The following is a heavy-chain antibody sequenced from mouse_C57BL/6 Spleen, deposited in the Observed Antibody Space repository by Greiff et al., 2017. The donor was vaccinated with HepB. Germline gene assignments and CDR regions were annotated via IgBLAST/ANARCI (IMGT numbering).Heavy chain of an antibody. V-gene: IGHV1-64*01. J-gene: IGHJ2*01. Sequence: QVQLKQPGAELVKPGASVKLSCKASGYTFTSYWMHWVKQRPGQGLEWIGMIHPNSGSTNYNEKFKSKATLTVDKSSSTAYMQLSSLTSEDSAVYYCATITTGDFDYWGQGTTLTVSS. D-gene: IGHD1-1*01. CDR3: ATITTGDFDY. CDR1: GYTFTSYW. CDR2: IHPNSGST.